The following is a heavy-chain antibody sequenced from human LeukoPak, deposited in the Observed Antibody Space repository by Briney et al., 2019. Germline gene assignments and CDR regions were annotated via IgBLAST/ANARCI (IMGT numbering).Heavy chain of an antibody. D-gene: IGHD3-10*01. V-gene: IGHV3-9*03. J-gene: IGHJ3*02. CDR3: AKGRHFGSEMDPFAFDI. Sequence: GGSLRLSCAASGFTFDDYAMHWVRQAPGKGLEWVSGISWNSGRTVYADSVKGRFIISRDNAKNSLYLQMNSLKVEDMALYYCAKGRHFGSEMDPFAFDIWGQGTMVTVSS. CDR1: GFTFDDYA. CDR2: ISWNSGRT.